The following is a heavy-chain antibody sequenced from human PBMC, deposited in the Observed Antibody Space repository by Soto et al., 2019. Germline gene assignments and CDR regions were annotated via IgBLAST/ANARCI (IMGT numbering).Heavy chain of an antibody. CDR2: IRNQTYNGAP. Sequence: PGGSLRLSCTVSGFTFENYAINWVRQAPGKGLEWVGLIRNQTYNGAPEYAASIKGRFTISRDDSKNIAYLQMNSLKTEDSAVYFCTRAESPNVAYFFDYWGQGXLVTVYS. J-gene: IGHJ4*02. V-gene: IGHV3-49*04. CDR3: TRAESPNVAYFFDY. CDR1: GFTFENYA. D-gene: IGHD3-10*01.